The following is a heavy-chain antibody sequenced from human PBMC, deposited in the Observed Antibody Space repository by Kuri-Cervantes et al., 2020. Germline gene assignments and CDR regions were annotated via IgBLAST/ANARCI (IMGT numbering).Heavy chain of an antibody. CDR3: ARASRYYYDSTWFDP. D-gene: IGHD3-22*01. J-gene: IGHJ5*02. V-gene: IGHV1-18*01. Sequence: SVKVSCKASGYTFTSYGISWVRQAPGQGLEWMGWISAYNGDTNYAQKLQGRVTMTTDTSTSTAYMELRSLRSDDTAVYYCARASRYYYDSTWFDPWGQGTLVTVSS. CDR1: GYTFTSYG. CDR2: ISAYNGDT.